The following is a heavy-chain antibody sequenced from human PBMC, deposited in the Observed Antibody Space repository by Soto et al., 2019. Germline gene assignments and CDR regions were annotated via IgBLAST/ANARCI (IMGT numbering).Heavy chain of an antibody. V-gene: IGHV3-23*01. CDR2: ISGSGGNT. CDR3: AKDHRYCTSGNCYPRVSY. CDR1: GFTFSTYA. Sequence: PGWSLRLSCEGTGFTFSTYAMSWIRQAPGKGPEWVSDISGSGGNTYYADSVKVRFTISRANSRNTLYLQMDSLRAEDTAIYYCAKDHRYCTSGNCYPRVSYWGQGTLVTVSS. D-gene: IGHD2-2*01. J-gene: IGHJ4*02.